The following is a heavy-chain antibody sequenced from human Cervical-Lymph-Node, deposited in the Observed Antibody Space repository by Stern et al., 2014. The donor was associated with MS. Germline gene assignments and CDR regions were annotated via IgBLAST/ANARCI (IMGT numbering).Heavy chain of an antibody. CDR3: ARHVQGFDY. V-gene: IGHV5-51*01. CDR2: IYPYDSDT. CDR1: GYSFTIYY. Sequence: VQLVESGAEVKKPGESLKISCKLSGYSFTIYYIAWVRQMPGKGLEWMGVIYPYDSDTTYIPSFQCQVTSSADKSITTAFLQWSSLRASDTAMYYCARHVQGFDYWGQGTLVTVSS. J-gene: IGHJ4*02.